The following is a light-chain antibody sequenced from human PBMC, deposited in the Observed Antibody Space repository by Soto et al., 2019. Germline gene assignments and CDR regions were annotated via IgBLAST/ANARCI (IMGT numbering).Light chain of an antibody. Sequence: SYEPTQPPSVSVAPGKTARITWGGNNIGSKSVHWYQQKPGQAPVLVIYYDSDRPSGIPERFSGSNSGNTATLTISRVEAGDEADYYCQVWDSSSDHPVFGGGTKLTVL. V-gene: IGLV3-21*04. CDR2: YDS. CDR3: QVWDSSSDHPV. CDR1: NIGSKS. J-gene: IGLJ3*02.